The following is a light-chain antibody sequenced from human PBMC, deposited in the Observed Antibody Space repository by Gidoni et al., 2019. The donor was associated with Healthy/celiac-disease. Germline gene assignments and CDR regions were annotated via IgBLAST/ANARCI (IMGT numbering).Light chain of an antibody. V-gene: IGKV3-20*01. CDR3: QQYGSSPPFT. CDR2: GAS. Sequence: VLTQSPGTLSLSPGERATLSCRASQSVSSSYLAWYQQKPGQAPRLLIYGASSRATGIPDRFSGSGSGTDFTLNISRLEPEDCAVYYCQQYGSSPPFTFGPGTKVDIK. CDR1: QSVSSSY. J-gene: IGKJ3*01.